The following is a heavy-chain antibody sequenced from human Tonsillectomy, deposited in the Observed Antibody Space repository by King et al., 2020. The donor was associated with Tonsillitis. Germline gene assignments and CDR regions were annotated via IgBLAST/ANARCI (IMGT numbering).Heavy chain of an antibody. Sequence: VQLVESGGGLVKPGGSLRLSCAASGFIFSNYSMNWVRQAPGKGLEWVSSISTSSSYIYYADSLKGRFTISRDNAKNSLYLQMNSLRAEDTAVYYCARAIYSSSWYDGQSYFDYWGQGTLVTVSS. CDR1: GFIFSNYS. CDR3: ARAIYSSSWYDGQSYFDY. D-gene: IGHD6-13*01. CDR2: ISTSSSYI. V-gene: IGHV3-21*01. J-gene: IGHJ4*02.